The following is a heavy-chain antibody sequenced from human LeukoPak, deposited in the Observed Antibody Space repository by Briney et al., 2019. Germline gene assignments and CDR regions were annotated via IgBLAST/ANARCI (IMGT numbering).Heavy chain of an antibody. D-gene: IGHD3-22*01. CDR2: INPNSGGT. CDR1: GYTFTGYY. Sequence: ASVKVSCKASGYTFTGYYMHWVRQAPGQGLEWMGWINPNSGGTNYAQKFQGRVTMTRDTSISTAYMELSRLRSDDTAVYYCARLPSTMIVVNDWGQGTLVTVSS. CDR3: ARLPSTMIVVND. V-gene: IGHV1-2*02. J-gene: IGHJ4*02.